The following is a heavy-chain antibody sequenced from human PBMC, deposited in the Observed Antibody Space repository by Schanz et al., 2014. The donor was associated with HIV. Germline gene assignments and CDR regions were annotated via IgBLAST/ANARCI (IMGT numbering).Heavy chain of an antibody. CDR3: AKDEGGGYYYYGMDV. D-gene: IGHD3-16*01. Sequence: EVQLLESGGGLVKPGASLRLSCIASGFAFTDYYMSWVRQAPGKGLEWVSAISGSGGSTYYADSVKGRFTISRDNSKNTLYLQMNSLRAEDTAVYYCAKDEGGGYYYYGMDVWGQGTTVTVSS. J-gene: IGHJ6*02. CDR1: GFAFTDYY. V-gene: IGHV3-23*01. CDR2: ISGSGGST.